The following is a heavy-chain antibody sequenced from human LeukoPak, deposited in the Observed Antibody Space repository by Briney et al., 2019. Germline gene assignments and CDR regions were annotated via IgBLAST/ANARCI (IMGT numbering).Heavy chain of an antibody. CDR2: ITGKGVTT. CDR3: AKDHYYDSSGHP. D-gene: IGHD3-22*01. J-gene: IGHJ5*02. Sequence: GGSLRLSCAASGFTFRSDAMSWVRQAPGKGLEWVSAITGKGVTTYYADSVRGRFIISRDNSKNTLYLQMNSLRAEDTAVYYCAKDHYYDSSGHPWGQGSLVTVSS. CDR1: GFTFRSDA. V-gene: IGHV3-23*01.